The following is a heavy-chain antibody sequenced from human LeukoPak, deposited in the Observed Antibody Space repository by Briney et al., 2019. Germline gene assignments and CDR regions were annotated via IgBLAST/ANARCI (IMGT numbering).Heavy chain of an antibody. CDR1: GGTFSSYA. J-gene: IGHJ4*02. CDR3: ASTSPYCGGDCSIDY. Sequence: SVKVSCKASGGTFSSYAISWVRQAPGQGLEWMGGIIPTFGTADYAQKFQGRVTITTDESTSTAYMELSSLRSEDTAVYYCASTSPYCGGDCSIDYWGQGTLVTVSS. CDR2: IIPTFGTA. V-gene: IGHV1-69*05. D-gene: IGHD2-21*02.